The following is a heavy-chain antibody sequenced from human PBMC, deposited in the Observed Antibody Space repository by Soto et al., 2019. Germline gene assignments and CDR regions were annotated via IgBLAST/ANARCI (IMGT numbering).Heavy chain of an antibody. CDR1: GGTFSSSA. V-gene: IGHV1-69*12. Sequence: QVQLVQSGAEMKEPGSSVKVSCKTSGGTFSSSAISWLRQAPGQGLEWMGGIIPLFRTPDYAQKFQGRVTIAADESTSTAYMEQSSLRSEDTAVYYCARDNDRVQLGGNYYYILDVWGQGTTITVSS. D-gene: IGHD1-1*01. CDR2: IIPLFRTP. J-gene: IGHJ6*02. CDR3: ARDNDRVQLGGNYYYILDV.